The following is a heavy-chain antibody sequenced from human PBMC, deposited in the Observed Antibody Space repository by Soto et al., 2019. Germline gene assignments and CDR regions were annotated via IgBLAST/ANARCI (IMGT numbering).Heavy chain of an antibody. D-gene: IGHD4-17*01. CDR3: AREGNYGDYLESFDH. J-gene: IGHJ5*02. CDR2: IIPIFGTA. CDR1: GGTFSSYA. Sequence: QVQLVQSGAEVKKPGSSVKVSCKASGGTFSSYAISWVRQAPGQGLEWMGGIIPIFGTANYAQKFQGRGTITADEATSTAYMELRSLRSEDTAVDYCAREGNYGDYLESFDHWGQGTLVTVS. V-gene: IGHV1-69*01.